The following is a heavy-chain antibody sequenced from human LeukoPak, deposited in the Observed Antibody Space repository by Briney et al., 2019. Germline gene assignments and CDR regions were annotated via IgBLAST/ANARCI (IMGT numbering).Heavy chain of an antibody. J-gene: IGHJ4*02. CDR2: IYHSGST. CDR1: GGSISSGGYS. D-gene: IGHD6-19*01. V-gene: IGHV4-30-2*01. Sequence: SETLSLTCAVSGGSISSGGYSWSWIRQPPGKGLEWIGYIYHSGSTYYNPSLKSRVTISVDTSKNQFSLKLSSVTAADTAVYYCARHLSSYYFDYWGQGTLVTVSS. CDR3: ARHLSSYYFDY.